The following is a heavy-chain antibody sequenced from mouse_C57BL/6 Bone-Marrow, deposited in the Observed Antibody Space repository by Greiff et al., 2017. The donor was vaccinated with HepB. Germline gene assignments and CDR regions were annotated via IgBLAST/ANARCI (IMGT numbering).Heavy chain of an antibody. CDR1: GFNIKDYY. J-gene: IGHJ4*01. CDR2: IDPEDGDT. Sequence: VQLKESGAELVRPGASVKLSCTASGFNIKDYYMHWVKQRPEQGLEWIGRIDPEDGDTEYAPKFQGKATMTADTSSNTAYLQLSSLTSEDTAVYYCTAYGIKVYAMDYWGQGTSVTVSS. CDR3: TAYGIKVYAMDY. V-gene: IGHV14-1*01. D-gene: IGHD2-1*01.